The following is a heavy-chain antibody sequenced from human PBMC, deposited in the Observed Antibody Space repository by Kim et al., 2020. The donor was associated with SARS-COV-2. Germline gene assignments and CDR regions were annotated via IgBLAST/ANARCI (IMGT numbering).Heavy chain of an antibody. Sequence: TTYRPSLKSRATLSTDTSKNQFSLNLNSVTAADTAVFYCARGGAARFDLWGQGTLVTVSS. J-gene: IGHJ4*02. CDR2: T. V-gene: IGHV4-4*07. CDR3: ARGGAARFDL. D-gene: IGHD1-26*01.